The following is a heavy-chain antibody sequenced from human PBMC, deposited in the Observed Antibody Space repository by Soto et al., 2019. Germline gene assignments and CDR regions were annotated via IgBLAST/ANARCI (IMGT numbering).Heavy chain of an antibody. CDR2: IYYSGST. CDR1: GGSISSYY. J-gene: IGHJ4*02. D-gene: IGHD6-13*01. V-gene: IGHV4-59*01. Sequence: KTAETLSLTCTVSGGSISSYYWSWIRQPPGKGLEWIGYIYYSGSTNYNPSLKSRVTISVDTSKNQFSLKLSSVTAADTAVYYCARAPDGYSSSFDYWGQGTLVTVSS. CDR3: ARAPDGYSSSFDY.